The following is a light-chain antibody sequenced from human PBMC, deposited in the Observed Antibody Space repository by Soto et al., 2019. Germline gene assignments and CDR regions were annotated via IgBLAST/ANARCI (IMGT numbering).Light chain of an antibody. V-gene: IGKV1-8*01. Sequence: AIRMTQSPSSLSASTGDRVTITCRASQGISSYLAWYQQKPGKAPKLLIYAASTLQSGVPSRFSGSGSGKDFTLTISCLQSEDFATYYCQQYYSYPGTFGPGTKVDIK. CDR1: QGISSY. CDR3: QQYYSYPGT. J-gene: IGKJ3*01. CDR2: AAS.